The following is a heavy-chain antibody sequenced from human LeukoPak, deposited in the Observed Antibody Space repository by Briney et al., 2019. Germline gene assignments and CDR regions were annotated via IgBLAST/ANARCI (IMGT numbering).Heavy chain of an antibody. CDR1: GFTFSSYE. CDR2: ISSSGSTI. CDR3: ARDLGHYYDSSPSIDY. V-gene: IGHV3-48*03. D-gene: IGHD3-22*01. Sequence: GGSLRLSCAASGFTFSSYEMNWVRQAPGKGLEWVSYISSSGSTIYYADSVKGRFTISRDNAKNSLYLQMNSLRAEDTAVYYCARDLGHYYDSSPSIDYWGQGTLVTVSS. J-gene: IGHJ4*02.